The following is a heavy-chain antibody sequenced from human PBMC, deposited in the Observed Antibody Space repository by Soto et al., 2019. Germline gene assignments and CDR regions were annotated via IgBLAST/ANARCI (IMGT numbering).Heavy chain of an antibody. V-gene: IGHV3-21*01. CDR1: GFTFSSYS. CDR2: ISSSSSYI. J-gene: IGHJ3*02. CDR3: ARGYSYGPDAFDI. Sequence: VGSLRLSCAASGFTFSSYSMNWVRQAPGKGLEWVSSISSSSSYIYYADSVKGRFTISRDNAKNSLYLQMNSLRAEDTAVYYCARGYSYGPDAFDIWGQGTMVTVSS. D-gene: IGHD5-18*01.